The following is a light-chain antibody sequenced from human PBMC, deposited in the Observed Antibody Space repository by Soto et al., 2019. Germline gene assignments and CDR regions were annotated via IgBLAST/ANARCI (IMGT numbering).Light chain of an antibody. CDR3: QQYKNWPLT. CDR1: QSVSSN. J-gene: IGKJ4*01. V-gene: IGKV3D-15*01. Sequence: EIVMTQSPATLSVSPGESATLSCRASQSVSSNLAWYQQKPGQTPGLLIHGASTRATRIPGRFSGSGSGTEFTLTISSLQSEDFAVYYCQQYKNWPLTFGGGTKVEIK. CDR2: GAS.